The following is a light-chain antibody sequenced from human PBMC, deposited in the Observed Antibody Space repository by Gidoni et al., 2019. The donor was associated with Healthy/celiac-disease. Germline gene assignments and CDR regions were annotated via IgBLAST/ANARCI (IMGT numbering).Light chain of an antibody. CDR1: SSDVGGYNY. CDR2: EVS. Sequence: QSALTQPASVSGCPGQSITISCTGTSSDVGGYNYVSWYQQHPGKAPKLMIYEVSNRPSGVSNRFSGSKSGNTASLTISGLQAEDEADYYCSSYTSSSFWVFGGGTKLTVL. CDR3: SSYTSSSFWV. J-gene: IGLJ3*02. V-gene: IGLV2-14*01.